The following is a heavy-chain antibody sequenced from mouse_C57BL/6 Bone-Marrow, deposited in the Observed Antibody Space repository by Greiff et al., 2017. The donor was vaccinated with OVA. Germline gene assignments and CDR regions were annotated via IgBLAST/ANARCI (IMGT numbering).Heavy chain of an antibody. D-gene: IGHD4-1*01. V-gene: IGHV5-4*01. CDR1: GFTFSSYA. CDR3: ARDPPNWASDWYFDV. J-gene: IGHJ1*03. CDR2: ISDGGSYT. Sequence: EVKLVESGGGLVKPGGSLKLSCAASGFTFSSYAMSWVRQTPEKRLEWVATISDGGSYTYYPDNVKGRFTISRDNAKNNLYLQMSHLKSEDTAMYYCARDPPNWASDWYFDVWGTGTTVTVSS.